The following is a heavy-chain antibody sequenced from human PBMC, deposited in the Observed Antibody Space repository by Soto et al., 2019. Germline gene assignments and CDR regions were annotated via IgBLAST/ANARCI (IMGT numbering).Heavy chain of an antibody. D-gene: IGHD6-19*01. Sequence: QVQLVESGGGVVQPGRSLRLSCAASGFTFSSYAMHWVRQAPGKGLEWVAVISYDGSNKYYADSVKGRFTISRDNSKNTLYLQMNSLRAEDTAVYYCARGIKKTYSSGWYLNYWGQGTLVTVSS. CDR2: ISYDGSNK. CDR1: GFTFSSYA. J-gene: IGHJ4*02. CDR3: ARGIKKTYSSGWYLNY. V-gene: IGHV3-30-3*01.